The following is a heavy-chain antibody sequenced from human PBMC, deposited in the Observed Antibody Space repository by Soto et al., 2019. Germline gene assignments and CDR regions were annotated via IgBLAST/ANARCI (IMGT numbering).Heavy chain of an antibody. D-gene: IGHD2-2*01. J-gene: IGHJ4*02. CDR1: GFTFSSYA. V-gene: IGHV3-23*01. Sequence: PGGSLRLSCAASGFTFSSYAMSWVRQAPGKGLEWVSAISGSGGSTYYADSVKGRFTISRDNSKNTLYLQMNSLRAEDTAVYYCAKGVGLVPAAHYFDYWGQGTLVTVSS. CDR2: ISGSGGST. CDR3: AKGVGLVPAAHYFDY.